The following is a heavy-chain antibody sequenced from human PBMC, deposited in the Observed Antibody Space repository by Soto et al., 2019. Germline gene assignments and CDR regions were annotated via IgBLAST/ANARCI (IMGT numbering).Heavy chain of an antibody. CDR1: GFTFSSYA. D-gene: IGHD3-16*01. CDR2: ISGSGGST. V-gene: IGHV3-23*01. Sequence: GGSLRLSCAASGFTFSSYAMSWVRQAPGKGLEWVSAISGSGGSTYYADSVKGRFTISRDNSKNTLYLQMNSLRAEDTAVYYCAKESRPDYDYVWGGWFDPWGQGTLVTVSS. CDR3: AKESRPDYDYVWGGWFDP. J-gene: IGHJ5*02.